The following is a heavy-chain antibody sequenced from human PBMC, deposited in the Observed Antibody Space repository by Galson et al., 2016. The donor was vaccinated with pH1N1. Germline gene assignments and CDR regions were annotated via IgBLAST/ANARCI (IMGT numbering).Heavy chain of an antibody. CDR1: GFTFSNFY. V-gene: IGHV3-7*04. Sequence: SLRLSCAASGFTFSNFYMTWVRQAPGKGLEWVANINKDGGDTYYVDSVKGRFTISRDNAKNSLYLQLNSLRAEDTAVYYCARFHGGNSDYWGQGTLVTVSS. D-gene: IGHD4-23*01. CDR2: INKDGGDT. CDR3: ARFHGGNSDY. J-gene: IGHJ4*02.